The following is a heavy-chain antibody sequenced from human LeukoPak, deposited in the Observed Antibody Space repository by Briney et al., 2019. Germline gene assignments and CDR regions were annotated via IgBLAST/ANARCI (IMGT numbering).Heavy chain of an antibody. CDR3: ARVGVVPAARGRRALDI. Sequence: SETLSLTCAVYGGSFSGYYWSWIRQPPGKGLEWIGEINHSGSTNYNPSLKSRVTISVDTSKNQFSLKLSSVTAAATAVYCFARVGVVPAARGRRALDIWGQGTMVTVSS. D-gene: IGHD2-2*01. CDR2: INHSGST. J-gene: IGHJ3*02. CDR1: GGSFSGYY. V-gene: IGHV4-34*01.